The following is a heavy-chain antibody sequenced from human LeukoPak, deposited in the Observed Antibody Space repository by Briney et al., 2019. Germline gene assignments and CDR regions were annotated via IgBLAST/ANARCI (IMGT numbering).Heavy chain of an antibody. Sequence: GGSLRLSCAASGFTFSSYSMNWVRQAPGKGLEWVSSISSSSYIYYADSVKGRFTISRDNAKNSLYLQMKSLRAEDTAVYYCARSDGSAWGQGTLVTVSS. V-gene: IGHV3-21*01. CDR1: GFTFSSYS. CDR2: ISSSSYI. CDR3: ARSDGSA. J-gene: IGHJ5*02.